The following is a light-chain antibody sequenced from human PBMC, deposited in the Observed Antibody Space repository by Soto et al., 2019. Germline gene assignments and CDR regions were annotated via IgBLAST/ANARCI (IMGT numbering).Light chain of an antibody. CDR2: SVS. CDR1: QSLLHSDGTTY. J-gene: IGKJ2*01. Sequence: DVVLTQTPLSSPVTLGQPASISCRSSQSLLHSDGTTYLSWLHQRPGQPPRLLIYSVSNRFSGVPDRISGSWAGTDFTLKISRVEAEDVGVYYCMQATQYPPYTFGQGTKLEI. V-gene: IGKV2-24*01. CDR3: MQATQYPPYT.